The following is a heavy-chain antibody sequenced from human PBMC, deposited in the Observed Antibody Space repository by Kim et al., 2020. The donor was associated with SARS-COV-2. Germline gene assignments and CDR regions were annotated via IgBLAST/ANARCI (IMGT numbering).Heavy chain of an antibody. V-gene: IGHV3-9*01. J-gene: IGHJ5*02. CDR3: AKSYDILTGELDP. CDR1: GFTFGDYA. Sequence: GGSLRLSCAASGFTFGDYAMHWVRQAPGKGLEWVSGRSWNSGSIGYADSVKGRFTISRDNAKNSLYLQMNSLRAEDTALYYCAKSYDILTGELDPWGQGTLVTVSS. CDR2: RSWNSGSI. D-gene: IGHD3-9*01.